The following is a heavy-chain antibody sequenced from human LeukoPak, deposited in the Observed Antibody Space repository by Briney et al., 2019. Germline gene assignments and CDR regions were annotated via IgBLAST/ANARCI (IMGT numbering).Heavy chain of an antibody. V-gene: IGHV3-9*01. Sequence: PGGSLRLSCVASGFTFADYTMHWVRQTPGKGLEWVAGITWDSGIIDYADSVRGRFTISRDNAKNSLFLQMNSLRAEETALYFCAKGNWGSPFDIWGQGTMVTVSS. CDR3: AKGNWGSPFDI. J-gene: IGHJ3*02. CDR2: ITWDSGII. CDR1: GFTFADYT. D-gene: IGHD3-16*01.